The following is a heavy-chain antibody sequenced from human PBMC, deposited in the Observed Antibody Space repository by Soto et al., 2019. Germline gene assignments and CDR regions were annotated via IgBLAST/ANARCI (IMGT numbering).Heavy chain of an antibody. CDR2: IKSKTDGGTT. V-gene: IGHV3-15*07. CDR3: STGRDDLLY. CDR1: GVSFSYVW. J-gene: IGHJ4*02. D-gene: IGHD2-15*01. Sequence: EVQLVESGGGLVKPGGSPRLSCAASGVSFSYVWMNWVRQAPGKGLEWVGRIKSKTDGGTTVYAAPVKGRFTISRDDSTNTLYLQMNSLKTEDTAVYYCSTGRDDLLYWGQGTLVTVSS.